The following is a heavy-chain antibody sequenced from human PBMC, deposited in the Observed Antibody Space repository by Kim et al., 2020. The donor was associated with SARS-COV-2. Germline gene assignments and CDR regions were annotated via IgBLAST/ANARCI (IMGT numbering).Heavy chain of an antibody. Sequence: SETLSLTCTVSGGSISSYYWSWIRQPPGKGLEWIGYIYYSGSTNYNPSLKSRVTISVDTSKNQFSLKLSSVTAADTAVYYCARGTSGSYGGLDYWGQGTLVTVSS. CDR1: GGSISSYY. CDR2: IYYSGST. CDR3: ARGTSGSYGGLDY. J-gene: IGHJ4*02. V-gene: IGHV4-59*13. D-gene: IGHD1-26*01.